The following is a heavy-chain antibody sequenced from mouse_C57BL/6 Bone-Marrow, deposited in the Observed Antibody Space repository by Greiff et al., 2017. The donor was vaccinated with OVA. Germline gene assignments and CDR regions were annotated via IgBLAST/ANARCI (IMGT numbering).Heavy chain of an antibody. J-gene: IGHJ1*03. V-gene: IGHV5-9*01. CDR1: GFTFSSYT. CDR3: ARHHAPHWYFDV. CDR2: ISGGGGNT. Sequence: EVKVEESGGGLVKPGGSLKLSCAASGFTFSSYTMSWVRQTPEKRLEWVATISGGGGNTYYPDSVKGRFTISRDNAKNTLYLQMSSLRSEDTALYYCARHHAPHWYFDVWGTGTTVTVSS.